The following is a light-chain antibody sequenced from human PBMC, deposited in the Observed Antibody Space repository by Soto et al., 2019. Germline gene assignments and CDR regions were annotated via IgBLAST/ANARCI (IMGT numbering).Light chain of an antibody. V-gene: IGKV3-15*01. CDR1: QSVRSS. J-gene: IGKJ1*01. CDR3: QQYNSWPET. Sequence: EIVMTQSPGTLSVSPGERATLFCRASQSVRSSLAWYQQKPGQAPRLFIYDASTRATGIPARFSGSGSGTEFTLTISSLQSEDFAVYYCQQYNSWPETFGQGTK. CDR2: DAS.